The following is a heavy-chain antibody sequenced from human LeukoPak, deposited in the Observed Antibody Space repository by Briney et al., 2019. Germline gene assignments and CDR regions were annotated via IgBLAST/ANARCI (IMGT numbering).Heavy chain of an antibody. D-gene: IGHD6-19*01. V-gene: IGHV1-2*02. J-gene: IGHJ4*02. CDR2: INPNSGGT. Sequence: ASVKVSCKASGYTFTGYYMHWVRQAPGQGLEWMGWINPNSGGTNYAQKFQGRVTITADKSTSTAYMELSSLRSEDTAVYYCASVVSGIAVAGTRDYWGQGTLVTVSS. CDR1: GYTFTGYY. CDR3: ASVVSGIAVAGTRDY.